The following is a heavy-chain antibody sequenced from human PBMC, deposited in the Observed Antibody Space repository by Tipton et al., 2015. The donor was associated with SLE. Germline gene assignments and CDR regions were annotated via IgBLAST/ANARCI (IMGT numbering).Heavy chain of an antibody. J-gene: IGHJ4*02. Sequence: TLSLTCTVSGGSISSYYWSWIRQPPGKGLEWIGYIYYSGSTNYNPSLKSRVTISVDTSKNQFSLKLSSVTAADTAVYYCAGTYYDFWSGRRNYFDYWGQGTLVTVSS. V-gene: IGHV4-59*08. CDR1: GGSISSYY. D-gene: IGHD3-3*01. CDR3: AGTYYDFWSGRRNYFDY. CDR2: IYYSGST.